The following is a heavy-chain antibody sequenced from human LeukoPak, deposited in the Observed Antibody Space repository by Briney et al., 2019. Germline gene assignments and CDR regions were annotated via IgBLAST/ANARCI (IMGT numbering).Heavy chain of an antibody. D-gene: IGHD1-14*01. CDR3: ATGNEYYFDH. J-gene: IGHJ4*02. CDR1: GFTFSSYA. CDR2: ISYDGSNK. Sequence: GRSLRLSCAASGFTFSSYAMHWVRQAPGKGLEWVAVISYDGSNKYYADSVKGRFTISRDNSKNTLYLQMNSLRAEDTAVYYCATGNEYYFDHWGQGTLVTVSS. V-gene: IGHV3-30-3*01.